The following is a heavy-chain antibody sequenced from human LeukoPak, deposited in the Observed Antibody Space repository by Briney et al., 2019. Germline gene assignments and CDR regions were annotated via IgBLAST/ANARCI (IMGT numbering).Heavy chain of an antibody. CDR3: AKDGNGDYGADY. D-gene: IGHD4-17*01. Sequence: ASETLSLTCTVSGGSIGTSYYWGWIRQPPGKGLEGIGSIFYSGSTNYSPSLKSRVTISLDTPKNQFSLKLTSVTAADTAVYYCAKDGNGDYGADYWGQGTLVTVSS. CDR2: IFYSGST. V-gene: IGHV4-39*07. J-gene: IGHJ4*02. CDR1: GGSIGTSYY.